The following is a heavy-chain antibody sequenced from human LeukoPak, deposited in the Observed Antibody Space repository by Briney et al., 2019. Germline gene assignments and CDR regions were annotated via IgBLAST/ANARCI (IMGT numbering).Heavy chain of an antibody. CDR1: GGSISSSSYY. D-gene: IGHD1-26*01. CDR3: ARFSGSYLYYFDY. Sequence: PSETLSLTCTVSGGSISSSSYYWSWIRQPPGKGLEWIGYIYYSGSTNYNPSLKSRVTISVDTSKNQFSLKLSSVTAADTAVYYCARFSGSYLYYFDYWGQGTLVTVSS. J-gene: IGHJ4*02. CDR2: IYYSGST. V-gene: IGHV4-61*05.